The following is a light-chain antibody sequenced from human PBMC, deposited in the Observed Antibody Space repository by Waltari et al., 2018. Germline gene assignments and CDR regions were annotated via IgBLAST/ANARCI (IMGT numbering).Light chain of an antibody. J-gene: IGLJ2*01. CDR1: NIGGKS. V-gene: IGLV3-21*02. Sequence: SYVLTQPPSVSVAPGQTAKITCGANNIGGKSVNWFQQKPGQAPVLVVYDDDERPSGSPERFSGSNSGNMATLTISRVEAGDEADYYCHVWDSSTDHLVVFGGGTKLTVL. CDR2: DDD. CDR3: HVWDSSTDHLVV.